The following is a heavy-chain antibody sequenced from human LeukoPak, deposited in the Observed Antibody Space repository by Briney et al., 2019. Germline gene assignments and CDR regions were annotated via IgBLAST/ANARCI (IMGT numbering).Heavy chain of an antibody. CDR3: TRGSQDYGDYRSYYYYGMDV. V-gene: IGHV3-49*04. Sequence: GGSLRLSCTASGFTFGDYAMSWVRQAPGEGLEWVGFIRSKAYGGTTEYAASVKGRFTISRDDSKSIAYLQMNSLKTEDTAVYYCTRGSQDYGDYRSYYYYGMDVWGKGTTVTVSS. D-gene: IGHD4-17*01. J-gene: IGHJ6*04. CDR1: GFTFGDYA. CDR2: IRSKAYGGTT.